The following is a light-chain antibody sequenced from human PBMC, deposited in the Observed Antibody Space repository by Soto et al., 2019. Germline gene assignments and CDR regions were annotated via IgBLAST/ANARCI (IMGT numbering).Light chain of an antibody. CDR1: QSISSX. CDR2: AAS. J-gene: IGKJ2*01. V-gene: IGKV1-39*01. Sequence: DIQMTQSPSSLSASVGDRVTITCRASQSISSXLXWYQQKPGKAPKLLIYAASSLQSGVPSRFSGSGSGTDFTLTISSLQPEDFATYYCQQSYSTPPMYTFGQGTKLEIK. CDR3: QQSYSTPPMYT.